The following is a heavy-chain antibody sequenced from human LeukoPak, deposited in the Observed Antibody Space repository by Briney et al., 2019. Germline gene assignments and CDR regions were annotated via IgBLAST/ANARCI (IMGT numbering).Heavy chain of an antibody. J-gene: IGHJ4*02. CDR1: GGSFSGCY. CDR3: ASGRAAAGVSGADY. Sequence: SETLSLTCAVYGGSFSGCYWSWIRQPPGKGLEWIGEINHSGSTNYNPPLKSRVTISVDTSKNQFSLKLSSVTAADTAVYYCASGRAAAGVSGADYWGQGTLVTVSS. D-gene: IGHD6-13*01. CDR2: INHSGST. V-gene: IGHV4-34*01.